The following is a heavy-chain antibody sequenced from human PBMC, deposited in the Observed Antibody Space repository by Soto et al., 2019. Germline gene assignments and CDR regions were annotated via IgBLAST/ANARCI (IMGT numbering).Heavy chain of an antibody. J-gene: IGHJ4*02. D-gene: IGHD2-15*01. CDR2: IIPIFGTA. Sequence: SVKVSCKASGGTFSSYAISWVRQAPGQGLEWMGGIIPIFGTANYAQKFQGRVTITADESTSTAYMELSSLRSEDSAVYYFARGLYGGKTFYYFDYWGQGTMVTVSS. V-gene: IGHV1-69*13. CDR1: GGTFSSYA. CDR3: ARGLYGGKTFYYFDY.